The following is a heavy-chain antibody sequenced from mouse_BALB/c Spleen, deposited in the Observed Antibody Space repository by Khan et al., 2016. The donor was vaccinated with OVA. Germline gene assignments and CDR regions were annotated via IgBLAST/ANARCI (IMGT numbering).Heavy chain of an antibody. CDR1: GFTFSTYG. CDR2: VSTGGSYT. V-gene: IGHV5-6*01. J-gene: IGHJ3*01. Sequence: EVELVESGGDLVKPGGSLKLSCAASGFTFSTYGMSWVRQTPDKRLEWVATVSTGGSYTYYPDSVKGRFTISRDNAKHTLYLQMSSLKSEDTAMFYCTRLAYYYDSGGFAYWGQGTLVTVSA. D-gene: IGHD1-1*01. CDR3: TRLAYYYDSGGFAY.